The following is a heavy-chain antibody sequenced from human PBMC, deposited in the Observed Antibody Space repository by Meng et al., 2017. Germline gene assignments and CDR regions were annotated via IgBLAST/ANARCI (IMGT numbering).Heavy chain of an antibody. V-gene: IGHV1-18*01. J-gene: IGHJ4*02. D-gene: IGHD3-3*01. CDR2: ISAYDGDT. Sequence: QVQLVQSGAEVKKPGASVKVSCKASGYTFTGYYIHWVRQAPGQGLEWMGWISAYDGDTKYAQNLQGRLTMTTDTSTSTAYMVLRSLRSDDTAVYYCARGPRRFWSGYRLYYFDNWGQGTLVTVSS. CDR1: GYTFTGYY. CDR3: ARGPRRFWSGYRLYYFDN.